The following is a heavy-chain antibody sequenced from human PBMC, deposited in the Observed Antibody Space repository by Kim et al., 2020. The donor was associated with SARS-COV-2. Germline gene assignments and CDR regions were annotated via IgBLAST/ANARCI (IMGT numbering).Heavy chain of an antibody. J-gene: IGHJ4*01. CDR2: INHSGST. D-gene: IGHD6-13*01. CDR3: ARIPGPPRDSSRWYSDY. V-gene: IGHV4-34*01. CDR1: GGSFSGYY. Sequence: SETLSLTCAVYGGSFSGYYWSWIRQPPGKGLEWIGEINHSGSTNYNPSLKSRVTISVDTSKNQFSLKLSSVTAADTAVHYCARIPGPPRDSSRWYSDYWG.